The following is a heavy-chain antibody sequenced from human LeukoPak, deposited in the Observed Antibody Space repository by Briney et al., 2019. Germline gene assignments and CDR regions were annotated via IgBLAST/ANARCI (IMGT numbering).Heavy chain of an antibody. V-gene: IGHV3-48*02. CDR3: AREGYCSGGSCYRLDY. Sequence: GGSLRLSCAASGFTFSSHGMNWVRQAPGKGLEWVSSISSSSSTVYYADSVKGRFTISRDDAKNSLYLQMSSLRDEDTAICYCAREGYCSGGSCYRLDYWGQGTLLTVSS. D-gene: IGHD2-15*01. CDR1: GFTFSSHG. CDR2: ISSSSSTV. J-gene: IGHJ4*02.